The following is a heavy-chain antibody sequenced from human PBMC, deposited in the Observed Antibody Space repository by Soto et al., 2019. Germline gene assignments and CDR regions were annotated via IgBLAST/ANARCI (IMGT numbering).Heavy chain of an antibody. D-gene: IGHD5-18*01. J-gene: IGHJ3*02. Sequence: ASVKVSCKASGYTFTSYDINWVRQATGQGLEWMGWMNPNSGNTGYAQKFQGRVTMTRNTSISTAYMELSSLRSEDTAVYYCARGVRGYSYALYAFDIWGQGXMVTV. CDR3: ARGVRGYSYALYAFDI. CDR2: MNPNSGNT. V-gene: IGHV1-8*01. CDR1: GYTFTSYD.